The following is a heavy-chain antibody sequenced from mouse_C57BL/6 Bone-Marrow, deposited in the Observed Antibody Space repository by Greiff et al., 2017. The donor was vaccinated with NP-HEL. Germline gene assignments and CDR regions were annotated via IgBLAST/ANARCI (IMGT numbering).Heavy chain of an antibody. CDR1: GFSLTSYG. CDR3: AKGNYDYDVPFAY. V-gene: IGHV2-5*01. Sequence: QVQLQQSGPGLVQPSQSLSITCTVSGFSLTSYGVHWVRQSPGKGLEWLGVIWRGGSTDYNAAFMSRLSITKDNSKSQVFFKMNSLQADDTAIYYCAKGNYDYDVPFAYWGQGTLVTVSA. CDR2: IWRGGST. D-gene: IGHD2-4*01. J-gene: IGHJ3*01.